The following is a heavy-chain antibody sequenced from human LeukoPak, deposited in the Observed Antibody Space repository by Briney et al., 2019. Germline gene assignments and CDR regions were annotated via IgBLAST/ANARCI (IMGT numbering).Heavy chain of an antibody. CDR1: GLTFSKSW. CDR3: ASDVGVD. V-gene: IGHV3-7*01. J-gene: IGHJ4*02. Sequence: GGSLGLSCAASGLTFSKSWMTWVRQAPGKGREWVANIKEDGSEKYYEDSVKGGFTISRDNGQNSLYLQMNSLRIEDAAVYYCASDVGVDWGQGTLVTVSS. D-gene: IGHD3-16*01. CDR2: IKEDGSEK.